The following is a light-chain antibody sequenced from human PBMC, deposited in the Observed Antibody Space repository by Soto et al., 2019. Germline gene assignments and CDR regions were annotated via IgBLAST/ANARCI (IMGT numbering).Light chain of an antibody. CDR3: QHYGGSSKT. CDR2: DAS. CDR1: QSVSNNY. Sequence: EIVLTQSPGTLSLSPGERVTLSCRASQSVSNNYLAWYQQKPGQAPRLLIFDASNRATGIPDRISGSGSGTDFTLTISRLEPEDFAVYYCQHYGGSSKTFGQGTKVDI. V-gene: IGKV3-20*01. J-gene: IGKJ1*01.